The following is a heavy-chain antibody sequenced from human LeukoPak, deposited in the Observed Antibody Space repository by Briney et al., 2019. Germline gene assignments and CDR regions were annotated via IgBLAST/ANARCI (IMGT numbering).Heavy chain of an antibody. CDR2: IIPILGIA. CDR3: ARDLSAVRIAAAGTSWFDP. Sequence: ASVKVSCKASGGTFSSYAISWVRQAPGQGLEWMGRIIPILGIANYAQKFQGRVTITADKSTSTAYMELSSLRSEDTAVYYCARDLSAVRIAAAGTSWFDPWGQGTLVTVSS. D-gene: IGHD6-13*01. J-gene: IGHJ5*02. CDR1: GGTFSSYA. V-gene: IGHV1-69*04.